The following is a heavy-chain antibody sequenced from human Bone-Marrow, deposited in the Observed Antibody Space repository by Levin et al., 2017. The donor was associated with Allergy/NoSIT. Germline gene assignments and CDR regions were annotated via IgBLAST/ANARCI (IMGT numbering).Heavy chain of an antibody. CDR2: ISDDGYTT. V-gene: IGHV3-23*01. J-gene: IGHJ4*02. D-gene: IGHD5-12*01. CDR3: AKESRVATNTLDY. Sequence: GESLKISCAASGFTFNNYAMNWVRQTPGKGLEWVSFISDDGYTTYYADSVKGRFTVSRDNSKNTLYLQMNSLRAEDTAVYYCAKESRVATNTLDYWGQGTLVPVSS. CDR1: GFTFNNYA.